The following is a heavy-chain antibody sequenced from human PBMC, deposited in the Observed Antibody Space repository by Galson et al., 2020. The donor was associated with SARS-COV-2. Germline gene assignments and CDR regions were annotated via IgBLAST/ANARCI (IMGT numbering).Heavy chain of an antibody. Sequence: SVKVSCKASGYTFTGYYIHWVRQAPGQGLEWMGWINPDSGGTKYAQKFQGRVSMTRDTSISTGYMELSRLRSDDTAVYYCARARVRAAAGRLNYYYYGMDVWGQGTTVTVSS. CDR2: INPDSGGT. CDR3: ARARVRAAAGRLNYYYYGMDV. J-gene: IGHJ6*02. D-gene: IGHD6-13*01. CDR1: GYTFTGYY. V-gene: IGHV1-2*02.